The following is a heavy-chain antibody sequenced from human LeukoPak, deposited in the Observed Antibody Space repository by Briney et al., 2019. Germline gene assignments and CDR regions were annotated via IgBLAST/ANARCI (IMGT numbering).Heavy chain of an antibody. CDR1: GFTFSSYA. V-gene: IGHV3-23*01. J-gene: IGHJ4*02. CDR2: ISGSGGST. D-gene: IGHD5-18*01. CDR3: AKGNGYSYGQTIDY. Sequence: PGGSLRLSCAASGFTFSSYAMSWVRQAPGEGLEWVSAISGSGGSTYYADSVKGRFTISRDNSKNTLYLQMNSLRAEDTAVYYCAKGNGYSYGQTIDYWGQGTLVTVSS.